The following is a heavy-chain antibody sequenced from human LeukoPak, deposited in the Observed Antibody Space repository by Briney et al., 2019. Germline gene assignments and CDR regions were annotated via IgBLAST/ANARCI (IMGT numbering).Heavy chain of an antibody. CDR2: ISGGDT. J-gene: IGHJ4*02. Sequence: GGSLRLSCAASGFTFSSYAMSWVRQAPGKGLEWVSAISGGDTFYAYSVKGRFTISRDNSKNTLYLQVNSLRAEDTAVYYCARREYDILTGYYSFDYWGQGTLVTVSS. CDR1: GFTFSSYA. V-gene: IGHV3-23*01. D-gene: IGHD3-9*01. CDR3: ARREYDILTGYYSFDY.